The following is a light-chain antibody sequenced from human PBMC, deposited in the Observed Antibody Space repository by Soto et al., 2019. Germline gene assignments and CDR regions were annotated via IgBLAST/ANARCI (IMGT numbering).Light chain of an antibody. CDR3: QQYNTYPT. V-gene: IGKV1-5*03. CDR1: QSITSW. CDR2: KAS. J-gene: IGKJ1*01. Sequence: DIQMTQSPSTLSASIGDRVTITCRASQSITSWLAWYQQKPGKAPKLLIYKASNLESGVPSRFSGSGSGTDFTLTISSLQPDDFAPYYCQQYNTYPTFGQGTKVDI.